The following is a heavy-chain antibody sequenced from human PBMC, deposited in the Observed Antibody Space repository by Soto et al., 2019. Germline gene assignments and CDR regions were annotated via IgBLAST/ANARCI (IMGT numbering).Heavy chain of an antibody. Sequence: EVQLVESGGGLVKPGGSLRLSCAASGFTFSSYSMNWVRQAPGKGLEWVSSISSSGSYIYYADSVKGRFTISRDNAKNSLYLQMNSLRAEATAVYYCARGGRTYYFDYWGQGTLVTVSS. CDR2: ISSSGSYI. J-gene: IGHJ4*02. CDR1: GFTFSSYS. CDR3: ARGGRTYYFDY. V-gene: IGHV3-21*01.